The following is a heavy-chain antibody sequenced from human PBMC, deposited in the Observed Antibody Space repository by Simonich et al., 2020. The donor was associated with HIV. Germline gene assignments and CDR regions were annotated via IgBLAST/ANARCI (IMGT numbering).Heavy chain of an antibody. CDR3: ARRTGYDLDY. V-gene: IGHV4-34*01. CDR2: INHSGNT. Sequence: QVHLQQWGAGLLKPSETLSLTCAVYGGSFSGYYWTWIRQPPGKGLEWIGEINHSGNTHYNPSLTRRVTISVDTSKNQFSLKLSSVTAADTAVYYCARRTGYDLDYWGQGTLVTVSS. J-gene: IGHJ4*02. D-gene: IGHD5-12*01. CDR1: GGSFSGYY.